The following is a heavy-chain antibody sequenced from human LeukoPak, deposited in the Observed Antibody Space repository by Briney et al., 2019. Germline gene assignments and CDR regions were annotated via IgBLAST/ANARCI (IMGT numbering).Heavy chain of an antibody. CDR1: GDTFSNYD. CDR2: IIPVFDTA. Sequence: ASVKVSCKASGDTFSNYDVTWVRQAPGQGLEWMGRIIPVFDTAKYAQNFQGRVTMTTDESSSTAYMELYSLRSEGTAVYYCALSAEKQLVYFDFWGQGTLVTVS. D-gene: IGHD6-13*01. V-gene: IGHV1-69*05. CDR3: ALSAEKQLVYFDF. J-gene: IGHJ4*02.